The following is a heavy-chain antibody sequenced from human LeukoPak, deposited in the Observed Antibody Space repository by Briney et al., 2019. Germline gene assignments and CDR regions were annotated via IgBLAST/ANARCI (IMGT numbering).Heavy chain of an antibody. J-gene: IGHJ3*01. V-gene: IGHV3-23*01. CDR1: GFTFSSYA. Sequence: GGSLRLSCAASGFTFSSYAMSWVRQAPGKGLEWVSAISCSGGSTYYADSVKGWFTISRDNSKNTLYLQMNSLRAEDTPVYYCASPPARRQDWGQGTMVTVSS. CDR3: ASPPARRQD. CDR2: ISCSGGST.